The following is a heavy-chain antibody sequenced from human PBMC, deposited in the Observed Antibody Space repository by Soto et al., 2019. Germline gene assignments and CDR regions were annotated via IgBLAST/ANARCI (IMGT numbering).Heavy chain of an antibody. CDR1: GFTFSSYE. Sequence: GGSLRLSCAASGFTFSSYEMNWVRQAPGKXLEWVSYISSSGSTIYYADSVKGRFTISRDNAKNSLYLQMNSLRAEDTAVYYCARDRMGGYCSGGSCYYYYYGMDVWGQGATVTVSS. CDR2: ISSSGSTI. D-gene: IGHD2-15*01. J-gene: IGHJ6*02. V-gene: IGHV3-48*03. CDR3: ARDRMGGYCSGGSCYYYYYGMDV.